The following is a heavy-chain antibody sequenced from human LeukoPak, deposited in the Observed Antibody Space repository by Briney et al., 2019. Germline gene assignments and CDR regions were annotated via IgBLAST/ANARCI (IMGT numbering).Heavy chain of an antibody. Sequence: GGSLRLSCAASGFTFSSYWMSWVRQAPGKGLEWVANIKQDGSEKYYVDSVKGRFTISRDNAKNSLYLQMNSPRAEDAAVYYCARDQVSSGWHLDYYYGMDVWGQGTTVTVSS. J-gene: IGHJ6*02. D-gene: IGHD6-19*01. CDR3: ARDQVSSGWHLDYYYGMDV. V-gene: IGHV3-7*01. CDR2: IKQDGSEK. CDR1: GFTFSSYW.